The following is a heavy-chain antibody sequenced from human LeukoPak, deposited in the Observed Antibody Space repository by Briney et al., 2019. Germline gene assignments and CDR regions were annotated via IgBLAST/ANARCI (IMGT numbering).Heavy chain of an antibody. Sequence: SEALSLTCTVSGGSISSYYWSWIRQPPGKGLEWIGHIYYSGSTNYNPSLKSRVTISVDTSKNQFSLKLSSVTAADTAVYYCARVGGYSYGYYAFDIWGQGTMVTVSS. CDR2: IYYSGST. V-gene: IGHV4-59*01. J-gene: IGHJ3*02. D-gene: IGHD5-18*01. CDR3: ARVGGYSYGYYAFDI. CDR1: GGSISSYY.